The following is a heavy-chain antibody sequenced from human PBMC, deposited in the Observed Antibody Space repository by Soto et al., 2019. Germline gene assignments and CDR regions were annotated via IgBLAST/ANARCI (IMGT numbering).Heavy chain of an antibody. CDR1: GFTFSSYA. V-gene: IGHV3-23*01. CDR3: ARGIYADLRRGCFDY. D-gene: IGHD2-21*01. J-gene: IGHJ4*02. Sequence: GGSLRLSCAASGFTFSSYAMTWVRQAPGKGLEWVSAISGGGDSTYHADSVKGRFTISRDNSKNTLNLQMNSPRAEDTAVYYCARGIYADLRRGCFDYWGQGTLVTVSS. CDR2: ISGGGDST.